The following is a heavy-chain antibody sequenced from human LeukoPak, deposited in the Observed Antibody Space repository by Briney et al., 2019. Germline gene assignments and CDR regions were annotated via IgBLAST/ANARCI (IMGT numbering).Heavy chain of an antibody. D-gene: IGHD6-13*01. J-gene: IGHJ4*02. CDR3: ARSSSIAAAGLSDY. CDR1: GYTFTSYG. CDR2: ISTYNGNT. V-gene: IGHV1-18*01. Sequence: GTSVKVSCKASGYTFTSYGISWVRHAPGQGLEWMGWISTYNGNTNYAQKLQGRVTMTTEASTSTAYMELRSLRSDDTAVYYCARSSSIAAAGLSDYWGEGTLVTVSS.